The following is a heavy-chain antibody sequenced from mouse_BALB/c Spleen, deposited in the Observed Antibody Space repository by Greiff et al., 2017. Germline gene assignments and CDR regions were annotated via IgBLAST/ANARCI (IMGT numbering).Heavy chain of an antibody. V-gene: IGHV2-9*02. J-gene: IGHJ3*01. CDR3: AISTMITTGFAY. Sequence: VQLKESGPGLVAPLQSLSITCTVSGFSLTSYGVHWVRQPPGKGLEWLGVIWAGGSTNYNSALMSRLSISKDNSKSQVFLKMNSLQTDDTAMYYCAISTMITTGFAYWGQGTLVTVSA. CDR2: IWAGGST. CDR1: GFSLTSYG. D-gene: IGHD2-4*01.